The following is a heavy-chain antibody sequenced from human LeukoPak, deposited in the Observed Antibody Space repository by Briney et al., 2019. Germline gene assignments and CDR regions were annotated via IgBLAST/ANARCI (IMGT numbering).Heavy chain of an antibody. CDR1: GGSISSSSYY. CDR3: ARSVGPGGGYYFDY. J-gene: IGHJ4*02. D-gene: IGHD3-16*01. CDR2: IYYSGST. V-gene: IGHV4-39*07. Sequence: SETLSLTCTVSGGSISSSSYYWGWIRQPPGKGLEWIGSIYYSGSTYYNPSLKSRVTISVDTSKNQFSLKLSSVTAADTAVYYCARSVGPGGGYYFDYWGQGTLVTVSS.